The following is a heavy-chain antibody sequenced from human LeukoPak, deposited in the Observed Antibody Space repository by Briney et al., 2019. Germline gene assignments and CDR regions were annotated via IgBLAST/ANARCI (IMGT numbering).Heavy chain of an antibody. D-gene: IGHD3-22*01. CDR3: ARDYDSSGYGVYYYYYYMDV. V-gene: IGHV3-74*01. CDR2: INSDGSST. CDR1: GFTFSSYW. Sequence: PGGSLSLSCAASGFTFSSYWMHWVRQAPGKGRVWVSLINSDGSSTIYADSVKGRFTIPRDNAKNSLYLQMNSLRAEDTAVYYCARDYDSSGYGVYYYYYYMDVWGKGTTVTVSS. J-gene: IGHJ6*03.